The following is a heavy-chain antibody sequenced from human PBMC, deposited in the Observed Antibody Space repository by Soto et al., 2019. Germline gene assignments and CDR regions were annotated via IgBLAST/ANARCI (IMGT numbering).Heavy chain of an antibody. D-gene: IGHD6-19*01. V-gene: IGHV3-74*01. CDR1: GFTFSSYW. Sequence: EVQLVESGGGLVQPGRSLRLSCAASGFTFSSYWMHWVRQAPGKGLVWVSRISSDGRSTTYAYSLKGGFTISRDNAKNALYLPINSLRAEDTAVYVYASDRVLKLQGMAVAGTQFFDLGGRGPLVAVSS. CDR2: ISSDGRST. J-gene: IGHJ2*01. CDR3: ASDRVLKLQGMAVAGTQFFDL.